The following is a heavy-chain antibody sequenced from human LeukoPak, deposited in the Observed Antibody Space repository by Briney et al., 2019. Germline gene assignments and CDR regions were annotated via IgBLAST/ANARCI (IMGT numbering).Heavy chain of an antibody. J-gene: IGHJ4*02. CDR2: IIPIFGTA. D-gene: IGHD3-22*01. Sequence: ASVKVSCKASGGTFSSYAISWVRQAPGQGLEWMGGIIPIFGTANYAQKFQGRVTMTEDTSTDTAYMELSSLRSEDTAVYYCATDKYSSGYFDYWGQGTLVTVSS. V-gene: IGHV1-69*06. CDR3: ATDKYSSGYFDY. CDR1: GGTFSSYA.